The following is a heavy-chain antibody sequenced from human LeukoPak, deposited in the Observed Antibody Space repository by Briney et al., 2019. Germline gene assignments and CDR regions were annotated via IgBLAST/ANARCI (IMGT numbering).Heavy chain of an antibody. J-gene: IGHJ6*03. Sequence: GGSLRLSCTASGFSFGDYAMTWVRQAPGKGLEWLGFIRSKAYAGTTEYAASVRGRFSISRDDSKSIAYLQMNSLRAEDTAVYYCARDQWELLRVYYYYYMDVWGKGTTVTVSS. D-gene: IGHD1-26*01. CDR3: ARDQWELLRVYYYYYMDV. V-gene: IGHV3-49*04. CDR1: GFSFGDYA. CDR2: IRSKAYAGTT.